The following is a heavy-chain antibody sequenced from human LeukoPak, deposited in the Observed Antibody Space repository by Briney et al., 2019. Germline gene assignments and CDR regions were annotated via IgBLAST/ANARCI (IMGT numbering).Heavy chain of an antibody. CDR1: GGSISSSSYY. CDR2: IYYSGST. J-gene: IGHJ3*02. CDR3: ARHHPYPTGLGAFDI. D-gene: IGHD4-11*01. Sequence: SETLSLTCTVSGGSISSSSYYWGWIRQPPGKGLEWSGSIYYSGSTYYNPSLKSRVTISVDTSKNQFSLKLSSVTAADTAVYYCARHHPYPTGLGAFDIWGQGTMVTVSS. V-gene: IGHV4-39*01.